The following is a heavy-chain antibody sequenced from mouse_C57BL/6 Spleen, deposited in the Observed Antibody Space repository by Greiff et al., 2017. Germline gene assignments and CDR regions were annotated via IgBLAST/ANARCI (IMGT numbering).Heavy chain of an antibody. J-gene: IGHJ2*01. D-gene: IGHD1-1*01. CDR3: ARVYYGSFFDY. Sequence: VQLQQSGPELVKPGASVKISCKASGYSFTGYYMNWVKQSPEKSLEWIGEINPSTGGTTYTQKFKAKATLTVDKSSSTANMQLKSLTSEDSAVYYCARVYYGSFFDYWGQGTTLTVSS. V-gene: IGHV1-42*01. CDR1: GYSFTGYY. CDR2: INPSTGGT.